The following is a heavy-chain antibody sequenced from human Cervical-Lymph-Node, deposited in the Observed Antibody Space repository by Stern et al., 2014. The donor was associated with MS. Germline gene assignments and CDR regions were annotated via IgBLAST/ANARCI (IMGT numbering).Heavy chain of an antibody. CDR3: AREKRGLGYYGMDV. Sequence: QVQLQESGPGLVKPSQTLSLTCTVSGGSIRSGSYYWSWIRQPAGKGLEWIGRIYTSGSTNYNPSLKSRVTISVDPSQNQFSLKRSSGTAADTAVYYCAREKRGLGYYGMDVWGQGTTVTVSS. CDR2: IYTSGST. D-gene: IGHD6-6*01. V-gene: IGHV4-61*02. CDR1: GGSIRSGSYY. J-gene: IGHJ6*02.